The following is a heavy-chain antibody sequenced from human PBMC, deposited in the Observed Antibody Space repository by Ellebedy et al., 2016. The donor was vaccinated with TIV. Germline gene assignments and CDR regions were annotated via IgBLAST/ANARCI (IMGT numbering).Heavy chain of an antibody. CDR1: GYTFTSDL. CDR3: GRGGGVYYFDY. J-gene: IGHJ4*02. V-gene: IGHV1-46*01. Sequence: ASVKVSCKASGYTFTSDLIHWVRQAPGQGLEWMGIINPSGGGTGYAQKFHGRVTMTRDTSARTVYMGRSSLGSEYRAVYYCGRGGGVYYFDYWGQGTLVTVSS. CDR2: INPSGGGT. D-gene: IGHD1-26*01.